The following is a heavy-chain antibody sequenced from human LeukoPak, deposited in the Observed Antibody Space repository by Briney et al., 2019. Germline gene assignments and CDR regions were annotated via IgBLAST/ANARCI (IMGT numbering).Heavy chain of an antibody. CDR1: GFTFSSYS. D-gene: IGHD2-15*01. Sequence: GGSLRLSCAASGFTFSSYSMNWVRQAPGKGLEWVSYISSSSSNIYYADSVKGRFTISRDNAKNSLYLQMNSLRAEDTAVYYCARGADCSGGGCYFDGDGYYFDYWGQGTLVTVSS. CDR3: ARGADCSGGGCYFDGDGYYFDY. CDR2: ISSSSSNI. V-gene: IGHV3-48*01. J-gene: IGHJ4*02.